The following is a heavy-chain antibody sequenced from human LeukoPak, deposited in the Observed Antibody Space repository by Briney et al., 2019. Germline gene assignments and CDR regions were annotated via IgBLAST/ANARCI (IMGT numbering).Heavy chain of an antibody. CDR1: GYMFTNYA. Sequence: GASVKVSCXASGYMFTNYAISWVRQAHGQGLEWMAWISAYNGNTNYAQEFQGRVTMTTDTSTTTAYMELRSLRSDDTAIYYCARHPYYDSRGYYVYWGQGTLVTVSS. J-gene: IGHJ4*01. CDR2: ISAYNGNT. D-gene: IGHD3-22*01. V-gene: IGHV1-18*01. CDR3: ARHPYYDSRGYYVY.